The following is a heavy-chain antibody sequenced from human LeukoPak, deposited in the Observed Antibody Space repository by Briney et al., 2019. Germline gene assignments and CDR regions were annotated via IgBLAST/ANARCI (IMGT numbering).Heavy chain of an antibody. J-gene: IGHJ4*02. V-gene: IGHV4-59*01. D-gene: IGHD5-24*01. Sequence: SETLSLTCTVSGGSISSYYWGWIRQPPGKGLEWIGYIYYSGSTNYNPSLKSRVTISVDTSKNQFSLRLSSVIAADTAVYYCARGRRDGYVYWGQGTLVTASS. CDR3: ARGRRDGYVY. CDR2: IYYSGST. CDR1: GGSISSYY.